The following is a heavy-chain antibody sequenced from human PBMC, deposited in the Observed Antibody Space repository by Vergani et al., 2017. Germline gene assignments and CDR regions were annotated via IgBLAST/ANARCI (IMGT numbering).Heavy chain of an antibody. CDR1: GGSISSSSYY. CDR2: IYYSGST. Sequence: QVQLQESGPGLVKPSETLSLTCTVSGGSISSSSYYWGWIRQPPGKGLEWIGSIYYSGSTYYNPSLKSRVTISVDTSKNQFSLKLSSVTAADTAVYYCARRGYSSALDYWGQGTLVTVSS. CDR3: ARRGYSSALDY. J-gene: IGHJ4*02. V-gene: IGHV4-39*01. D-gene: IGHD6-19*01.